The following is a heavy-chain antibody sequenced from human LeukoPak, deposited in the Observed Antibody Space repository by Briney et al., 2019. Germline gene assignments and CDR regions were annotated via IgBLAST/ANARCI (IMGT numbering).Heavy chain of an antibody. Sequence: GGSLRLSCAASGFTFSSYWMIWVRQAPGKGLEWVSAISGSGGSTYYADSVKGRFTISRDNSKNTLYLQMNSLRAEDTAVYYCAKLGYDFWSGYLDYWGQGTLVTVSS. D-gene: IGHD3-3*01. CDR3: AKLGYDFWSGYLDY. CDR2: ISGSGGST. V-gene: IGHV3-23*01. J-gene: IGHJ4*02. CDR1: GFTFSSYW.